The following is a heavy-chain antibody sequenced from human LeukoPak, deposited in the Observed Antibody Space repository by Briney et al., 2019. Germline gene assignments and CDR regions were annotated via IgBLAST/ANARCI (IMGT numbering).Heavy chain of an antibody. CDR1: GDSVTGYF. D-gene: IGHD2-15*01. V-gene: IGHV4-59*02. Sequence: SGTLSLTCTVFGDSVTGYFLNWVRQPPGKGLEWIGHIYKIGTTNYNPSPKSRLTISADTSKNQFSLQLRTVTAANTAVYSVIGVGWQPDYWGQGALVTVSS. CDR2: IYKIGTT. CDR3: IGVGWQPDY. J-gene: IGHJ4*02.